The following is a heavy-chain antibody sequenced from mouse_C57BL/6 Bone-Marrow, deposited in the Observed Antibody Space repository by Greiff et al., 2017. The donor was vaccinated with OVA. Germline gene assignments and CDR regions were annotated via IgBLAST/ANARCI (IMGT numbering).Heavy chain of an antibody. CDR3: ARTADGRAMDY. J-gene: IGHJ4*01. CDR1: GYTFTSYW. V-gene: IGHV1-61*01. CDR2: IYPSDSET. D-gene: IGHD1-2*01. Sequence: QVQLQQPGAELVRPGSSVKLSCKASGYTFTSYWMDWVKQRPGQGLEWIGNIYPSDSETHYNQKFKDKATLTVDKSSSTAYMQLSSLTSEDSAVYYCARTADGRAMDYWGQGTSVTVSS.